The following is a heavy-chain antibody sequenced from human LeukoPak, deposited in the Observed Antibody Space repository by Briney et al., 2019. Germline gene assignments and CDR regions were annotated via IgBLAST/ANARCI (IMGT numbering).Heavy chain of an antibody. D-gene: IGHD3-3*01. V-gene: IGHV1-69*13. CDR3: ARVSDFSNWFDP. CDR1: GGTFISYA. J-gene: IGHJ5*02. CDR2: IIPIFGTA. Sequence: GASVKVSCKASGGTFISYAISWVRQAPGQGLEWMGGIIPIFGTANYAQKFQGRVTITADESTSTAYMELSSLRSEDTAVYYCARVSDFSNWFDPWGQGTLVTVSS.